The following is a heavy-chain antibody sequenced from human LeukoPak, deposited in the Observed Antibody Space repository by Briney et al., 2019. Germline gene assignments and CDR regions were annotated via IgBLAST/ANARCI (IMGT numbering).Heavy chain of an antibody. CDR3: ARRLSIAARHFDY. V-gene: IGHV1-2*02. Sequence: ASVKVPCKASGYTFTGYYMHWVRQAPGQGLEWMGWINPNSGGTNYAQKFQGRVTMTRDTSISTAYMELSRLRSDDTAVYYCARRLSIAARHFDYWGQGTLVTASS. J-gene: IGHJ4*02. CDR2: INPNSGGT. D-gene: IGHD6-6*01. CDR1: GYTFTGYY.